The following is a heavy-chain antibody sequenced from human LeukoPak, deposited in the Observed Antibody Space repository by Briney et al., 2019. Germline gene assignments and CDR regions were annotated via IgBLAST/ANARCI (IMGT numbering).Heavy chain of an antibody. CDR2: INTNTRNP. D-gene: IGHD4-23*01. V-gene: IGHV7-4-1*02. Sequence: ASVKVSCKASGYTFTNYAMHWVRQAPGQGLEWMGWINTNTRNPTYAQGFTGRFVFSLDTSVSTAYLQVSSLKAEDTAVYYCASAYGGNSEGFFDYWGQGTLVAVSS. CDR1: GYTFTNYA. CDR3: ASAYGGNSEGFFDY. J-gene: IGHJ4*02.